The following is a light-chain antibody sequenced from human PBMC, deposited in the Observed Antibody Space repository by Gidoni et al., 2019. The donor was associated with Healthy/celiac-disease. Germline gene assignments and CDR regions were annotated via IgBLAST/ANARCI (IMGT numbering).Light chain of an antibody. J-gene: IGKJ1*01. CDR2: DAS. Sequence: DIQMTQSTSSLSASVGDRVTITCQASQDISNYLNWYQQKPGKAPKLLIYDASNFETGVPSRFSGSGSGTDFTFTISSLQPEDIATYYCQQYDNLPTWTFGQGTKVEIK. CDR3: QQYDNLPTWT. CDR1: QDISNY. V-gene: IGKV1-33*01.